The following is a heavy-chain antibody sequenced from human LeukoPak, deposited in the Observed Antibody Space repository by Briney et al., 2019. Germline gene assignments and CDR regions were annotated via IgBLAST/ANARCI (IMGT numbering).Heavy chain of an antibody. CDR3: ARDGSPFITMVRGVIDY. CDR2: ISSSSSTI. J-gene: IGHJ4*02. V-gene: IGHV3-11*04. CDR1: GFTFSDYY. Sequence: GRSLRLSCAASGFTFSDYYMSWIRQAPGKGLEWVSYISSSSSTIYYADSVKGRFTISRDNAKNSLYLQMNSLRAEDTAVYYCARDGSPFITMVRGVIDYWGQGTLVTVSS. D-gene: IGHD3-10*01.